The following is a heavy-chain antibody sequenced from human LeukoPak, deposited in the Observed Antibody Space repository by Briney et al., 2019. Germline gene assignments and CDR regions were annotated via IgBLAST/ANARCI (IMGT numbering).Heavy chain of an antibody. V-gene: IGHV3-7*01. Sequence: GSLRLSCAASGFTFSTYWMNWFRQTPGKGLEWVAKIKADGGEKDHVASVKGRFTISRDNAKNSLYPQMNSLRVEDTAVYYCARGGAARPDFWGQGTLVTVSS. D-gene: IGHD6-6*01. CDR3: ARGGAARPDF. CDR2: IKADGGEK. J-gene: IGHJ4*02. CDR1: GFTFSTYW.